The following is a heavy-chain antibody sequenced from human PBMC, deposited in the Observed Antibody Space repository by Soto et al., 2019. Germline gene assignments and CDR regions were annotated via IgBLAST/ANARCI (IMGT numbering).Heavy chain of an antibody. CDR2: IDSSGTT. Sequence: SETLSLTGNPLGGSISKYFWCSIFLSAGNGLERSGRIDSSGTTNYNPSLKSRVTVSFDTSNNQFSLRVTSVTAADTAVYYCVRDGGYYDSSGSGVYHYHGVDVWARGTTVTI. CDR1: GGSISKYF. J-gene: IGHJ6*02. CDR3: VRDGGYYDSSGSGVYHYHGVDV. D-gene: IGHD3-22*01. V-gene: IGHV4-4*07.